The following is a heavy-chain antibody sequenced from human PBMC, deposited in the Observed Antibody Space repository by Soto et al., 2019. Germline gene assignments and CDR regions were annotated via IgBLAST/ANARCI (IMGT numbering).Heavy chain of an antibody. CDR2: IIPIFGTA. V-gene: IGHV1-69*06. J-gene: IGHJ4*02. CDR3: ASHTYYDSSGYYLGY. D-gene: IGHD3-22*01. CDR1: RGTFRSYA. Sequence: SVKVSFKASRGTFRSYAISWLRQSPGQGLEWMGGIIPIFGTANYAQKFQGRVTITADKSTSTAYMELSSLRSEDTAVYYCASHTYYDSSGYYLGYWGQGTLVTVSS.